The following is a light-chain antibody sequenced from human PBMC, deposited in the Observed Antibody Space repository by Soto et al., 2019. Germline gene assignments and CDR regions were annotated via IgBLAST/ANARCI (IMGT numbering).Light chain of an antibody. Sequence: DIQMTQSPSTLSASGGDRVTITCRASQSLSSWLAWYQQKPGKAPNLLIYDASNLESAAPSRFSGSESGTEFTLTISRLQPDDFATYYCQQYKSYPWTFGQGTKVEI. CDR3: QQYKSYPWT. CDR1: QSLSSW. V-gene: IGKV1-5*01. J-gene: IGKJ1*01. CDR2: DAS.